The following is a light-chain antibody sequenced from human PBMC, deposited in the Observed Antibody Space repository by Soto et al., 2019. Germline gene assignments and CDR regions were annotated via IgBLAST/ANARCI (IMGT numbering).Light chain of an antibody. CDR3: QQYHNWPIT. Sequence: EIVMTQSPATLSVSPGARAPLSCRASQSVSSNLAWHQQKPGQAPRILMYDASTRATGISARFSGSGSGTEFTLTISSLQSEDFAVYYCQQYHNWPITSGQGTRLEIK. CDR2: DAS. J-gene: IGKJ5*01. V-gene: IGKV3-15*01. CDR1: QSVSSN.